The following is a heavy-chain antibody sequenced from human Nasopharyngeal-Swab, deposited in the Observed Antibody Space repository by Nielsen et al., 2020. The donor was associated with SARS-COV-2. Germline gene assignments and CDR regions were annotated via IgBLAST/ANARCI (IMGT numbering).Heavy chain of an antibody. CDR2: IYYSGST. Sequence: SETLSLTCTVSGGSISSGGYYWSWIRQHPGKGLEWIGYIYYSGSTYYNPSLKGRVTISVDTSKNQFSLKLSSVTAADTAVYYCARATITMIVVVDAFDIWGQGTMVTVSS. V-gene: IGHV4-31*03. J-gene: IGHJ3*02. CDR1: GGSISSGGYY. CDR3: ARATITMIVVVDAFDI. D-gene: IGHD3-22*01.